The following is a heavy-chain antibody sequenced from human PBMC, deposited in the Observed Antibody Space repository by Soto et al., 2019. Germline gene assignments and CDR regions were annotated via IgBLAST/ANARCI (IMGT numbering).Heavy chain of an antibody. J-gene: IGHJ4*02. Sequence: VQLVQSGSEVKKPGASVKVSCKASGCTFTCYSWHWVRQAHGQELEWMGWINLNSGGTNYAQKSQGWVSMTRETSVSTAYMELSRLISDDKAVYSCAWSCGRTGYFDYWGQGSLVTVS. V-gene: IGHV1-2*04. CDR2: INLNSGGT. CDR3: AWSCGRTGYFDY. CDR1: GCTFTCYS. D-gene: IGHD1-26*01.